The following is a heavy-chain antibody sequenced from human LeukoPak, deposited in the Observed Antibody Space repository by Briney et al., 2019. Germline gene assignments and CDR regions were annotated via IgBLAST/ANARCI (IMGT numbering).Heavy chain of an antibody. CDR1: RFTFSSYS. J-gene: IGHJ3*02. CDR2: ISSISSYI. D-gene: IGHD2-21*02. V-gene: IGHV3-21*01. Sequence: NPAGSMRLSSVASRFTFSSYSMNWVRQAPGNGLEWVSSISSISSYIYYGGSGEGRFTIYRDNAKNSLYLQMDSLRAEDTAVYYFARLSAYCGGDCYPACDIWGQGTMVTVSS. CDR3: ARLSAYCGGDCYPACDI.